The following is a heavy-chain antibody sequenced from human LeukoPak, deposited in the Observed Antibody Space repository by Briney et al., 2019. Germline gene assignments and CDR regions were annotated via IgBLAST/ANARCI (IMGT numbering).Heavy chain of an antibody. Sequence: PGGSLRLSCAASGFTFSSYWMSWVRQSPEKGLEWVANIEPDGSEKYFMDSVKGRFTISRDNAKNALYLEVNSLRAEDTAEYFCARERMYSGSGSTYPYYDYWGQGTLVTVSS. D-gene: IGHD3-10*01. CDR2: IEPDGSEK. J-gene: IGHJ4*02. CDR3: ARERMYSGSGSTYPYYDY. CDR1: GFTFSSYW. V-gene: IGHV3-7*01.